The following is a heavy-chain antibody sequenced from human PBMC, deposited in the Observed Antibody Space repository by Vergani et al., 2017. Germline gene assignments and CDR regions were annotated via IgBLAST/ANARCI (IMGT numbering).Heavy chain of an antibody. J-gene: IGHJ4*02. D-gene: IGHD5-12*01. Sequence: EVQLLESGGGLVQPGGSLRLSCAASGFTFSSYAMSWVRQAPGKGLEWVSDISGSGGSTYYADSVKGRFTISRDNSKNTLYLQMNSLRAEDTAVYYCAKGRLRVATMGIYYWGQGTLVTVSA. CDR3: AKGRLRVATMGIYY. CDR1: GFTFSSYA. CDR2: ISGSGGST. V-gene: IGHV3-23*01.